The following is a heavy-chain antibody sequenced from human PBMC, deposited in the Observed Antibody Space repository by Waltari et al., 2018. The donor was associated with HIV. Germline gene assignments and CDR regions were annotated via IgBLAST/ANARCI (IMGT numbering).Heavy chain of an antibody. CDR1: GYSFSSYH. CDR3: ARGSRRGTWRGGFEV. J-gene: IGHJ3*01. D-gene: IGHD3-10*01. CDR2: IYPGDSKT. V-gene: IGHV5-51*01. Sequence: EVQLVQSEAEVKKPGESLKISCKGSGYSFSSYHIGRVRQTAGKGLEWLGVIYPGDSKTSYGPSFQGQVTISVDKSISTAYLQWSSLKASDTAIFYCARGSRRGTWRGGFEVWGQGTMVTVSS.